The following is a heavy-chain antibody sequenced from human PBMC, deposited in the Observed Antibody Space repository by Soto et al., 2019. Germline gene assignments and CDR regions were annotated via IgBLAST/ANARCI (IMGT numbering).Heavy chain of an antibody. D-gene: IGHD3-9*01. Sequence: ASVKVSCKASGYTFAGYYMHWVRQAPGQGLEGMGWINPNSGGTNYAQKFQGWVTMTRDTSISTAYMELSRLRSEDTAVYYCARTTVGISLTDTGLDAFDILCQGTIVTVSS. CDR2: INPNSGGT. CDR3: ARTTVGISLTDTGLDAFDI. V-gene: IGHV1-2*04. J-gene: IGHJ3*02. CDR1: GYTFAGYY.